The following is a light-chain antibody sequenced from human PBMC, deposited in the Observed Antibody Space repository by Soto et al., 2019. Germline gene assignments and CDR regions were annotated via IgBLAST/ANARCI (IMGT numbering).Light chain of an antibody. CDR2: GGS. CDR1: QTASSN. Sequence: EIVMTQSPATLSVSPGERATLFCRASQTASSNLAWYQQKPGRAPRLLIYGGSTRVTGIPARFSGSGSGTEFTLAITSLQSKDFAVSYCQQYNKWPLTFGGGTKVEIK. CDR3: QQYNKWPLT. J-gene: IGKJ4*01. V-gene: IGKV3-15*01.